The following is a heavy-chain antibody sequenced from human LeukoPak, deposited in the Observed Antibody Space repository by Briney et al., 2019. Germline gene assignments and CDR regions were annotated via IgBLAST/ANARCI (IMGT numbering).Heavy chain of an antibody. CDR2: IIPIFGTA. CDR3: ARLRAAAGTGGYYYYYMDV. D-gene: IGHD6-13*01. V-gene: IGHV1-69*05. CDR1: GGTFSSYA. J-gene: IGHJ6*03. Sequence: SVKVSCKASGGTFSSYAISRVRQAPGQGLEWMGGIIPIFGTANYAQKFQGRVTITTDESTSTAYMELSSLRSEDTAVYYCARLRAAAGTGGYYYYYMDVWGKGTTVTVSS.